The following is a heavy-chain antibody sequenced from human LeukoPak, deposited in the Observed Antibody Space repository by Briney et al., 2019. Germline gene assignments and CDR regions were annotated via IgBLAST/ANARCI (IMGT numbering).Heavy chain of an antibody. CDR3: ARSATKTSCYTCSGFDY. V-gene: IGHV1-2*02. CDR2: INPNSGGT. D-gene: IGHD2-2*02. Sequence: ASVKVSCTASGYTFTVYYMHWVRQAPGQGLEWMGWINPNSGGTNYAQKFQGRVTMTRDTSISTAYMELSRLRSDDTAVYYCARSATKTSCYTCSGFDYWGQGTLVTVSS. CDR1: GYTFTVYY. J-gene: IGHJ4*02.